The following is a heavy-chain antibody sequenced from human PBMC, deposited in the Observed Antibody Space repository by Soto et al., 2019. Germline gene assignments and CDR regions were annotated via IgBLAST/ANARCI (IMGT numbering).Heavy chain of an antibody. CDR2: ISYDGSIQ. D-gene: IGHD6-13*01. CDR1: GFTFSSYG. CDR3: AKSRMGSSWYEGDS. J-gene: IGHJ4*02. V-gene: IGHV3-30*18. Sequence: QVQLVESGGGVVQPGRSLRLSCAASGFTFSSYGMRWVRQAPGKGLEWLAVISYDGSIQYCADSVKGRFTISRDNSKNTLYLQMNSLRPEDTAVYLCAKSRMGSSWYEGDSWGQGTLVTVSS.